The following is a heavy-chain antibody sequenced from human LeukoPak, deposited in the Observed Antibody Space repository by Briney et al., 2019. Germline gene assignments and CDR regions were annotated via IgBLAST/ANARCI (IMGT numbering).Heavy chain of an antibody. D-gene: IGHD2-21*02. CDR1: GYPFSGFY. CDR3: ARDRGSKRVAYCGGDCYIGYFDL. J-gene: IGHJ2*01. Sequence: ASVKVSCKASGYPFSGFYMHWVRQAPGQGLEWMGIINPSGGSTSYAQKFQGRVTMTRDTSTSTVYMELSSLRSEDTAVYYCARDRGSKRVAYCGGDCYIGYFDLWGRGTLVTVSS. V-gene: IGHV1-46*01. CDR2: INPSGGST.